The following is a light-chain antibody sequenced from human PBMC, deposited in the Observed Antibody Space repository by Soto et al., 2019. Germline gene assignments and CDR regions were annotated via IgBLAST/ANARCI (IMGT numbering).Light chain of an antibody. V-gene: IGKV3-20*01. CDR3: QQYGSLLPWT. J-gene: IGKJ1*01. CDR1: RVVSSSY. CDR2: GAS. Sequence: EIVLTQSPGTLSLSPGERATLSCRASRVVSSSYLAWFQQKPGQAPRLRIYGASSRATGRPDRFSGSGSGTEFTLTISRLEPEDFAVYYCQQYGSLLPWTFGQGTKVHIK.